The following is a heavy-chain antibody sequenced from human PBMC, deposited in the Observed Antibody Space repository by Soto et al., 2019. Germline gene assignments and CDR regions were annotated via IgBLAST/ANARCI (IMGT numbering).Heavy chain of an antibody. D-gene: IGHD6-19*01. CDR2: INHSGST. J-gene: IGHJ5*02. CDR1: GGSFSGYY. Sequence: PSETLSLTCAVYGGSFSGYYWSWIRQPPGKGLEWIGEINHSGSTNYNPSLKSRVTISVDTSKNQFSLKLSSVTAADTAVYYCARRPGQWLINWFDPWGQGTLVTVSS. V-gene: IGHV4-34*01. CDR3: ARRPGQWLINWFDP.